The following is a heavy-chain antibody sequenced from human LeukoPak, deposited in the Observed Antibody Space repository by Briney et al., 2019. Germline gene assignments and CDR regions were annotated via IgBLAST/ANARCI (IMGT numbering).Heavy chain of an antibody. CDR1: GYTFTSYA. CDR3: ARSDSSSWPFDY. CDR2: INAGNGNT. D-gene: IGHD6-13*01. Sequence: ASVKVSCKASGYTFTSYAMHWVRQAPGQRLEWMGWINAGNGNTKYSQKFQGRVTITRDTSASTAYMELSSLRSEDTAVYYCARSDSSSWPFDYWGQGTLVTASS. V-gene: IGHV1-3*01. J-gene: IGHJ4*02.